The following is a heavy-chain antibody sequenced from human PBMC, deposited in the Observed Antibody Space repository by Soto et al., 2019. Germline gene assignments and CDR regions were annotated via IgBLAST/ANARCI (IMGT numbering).Heavy chain of an antibody. V-gene: IGHV4-59*01. D-gene: IGHD6-13*01. J-gene: IGHJ5*02. CDR3: ARDRGIAAAADNWFDP. Sequence: ETLSLTCTVSGGSISSYYWSWIRQPPGKGLEWIGYIYYSGSTNYNPSLKSRVTISVDTSKNQFSLKLSSVTAADTAVYYCARDRGIAAAADNWFDPWGQGTLVTVSS. CDR2: IYYSGST. CDR1: GGSISSYY.